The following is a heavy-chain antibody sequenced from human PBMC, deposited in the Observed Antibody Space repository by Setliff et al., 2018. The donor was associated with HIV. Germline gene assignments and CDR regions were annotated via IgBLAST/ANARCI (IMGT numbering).Heavy chain of an antibody. D-gene: IGHD3-22*01. CDR3: TTAENYYDRSGYHYIDY. CDR2: IRSKAYGGTT. CDR1: GFTFGDYA. V-gene: IGHV3-49*04. J-gene: IGHJ4*02. Sequence: HPGGSLRLSCTASGFTFGDYAMSWVRQAPGKGLEWVGFIRSKAYGGTTEYAASVKDRFTVSRDDSKSIAYLQMNSLKTEDIAVYHCTTAENYYDRSGYHYIDYWGQGTLVTVSS.